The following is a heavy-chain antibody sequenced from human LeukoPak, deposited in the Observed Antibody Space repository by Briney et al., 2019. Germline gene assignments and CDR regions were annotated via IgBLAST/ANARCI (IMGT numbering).Heavy chain of an antibody. Sequence: ESLKISCKGSGYSFTSYWSGCWRQIPGKGLKWMGIIYPGDSDTRSSPSFHGQVTISTDKSISTAYLQWSRLKASDTAMYYCARHDGYYGAGSSNYWGQGTLVTVSS. J-gene: IGHJ4*02. D-gene: IGHD3-10*01. CDR2: IYPGDSDT. CDR3: ARHDGYYGAGSSNY. V-gene: IGHV5-51*01. CDR1: GYSFTSYW.